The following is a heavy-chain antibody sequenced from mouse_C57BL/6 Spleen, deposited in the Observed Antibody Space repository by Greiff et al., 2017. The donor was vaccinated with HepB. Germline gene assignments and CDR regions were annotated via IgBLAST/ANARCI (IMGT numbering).Heavy chain of an antibody. D-gene: IGHD1-1*01. Sequence: QVQLKESGPELVKPGASVKISCKASGYSFTSYYIHWVKQRPGQGLEWIGWIYPGSGNTKYNETFKGKATLTADTSSSTAYMQLSSLTSEYSAVYYCARQGNPYYYGSSYGYWGQGTTLTVSS. CDR3: ARQGNPYYYGSSYGY. V-gene: IGHV1-66*01. CDR2: IYPGSGNT. J-gene: IGHJ2*01. CDR1: GYSFTSYY.